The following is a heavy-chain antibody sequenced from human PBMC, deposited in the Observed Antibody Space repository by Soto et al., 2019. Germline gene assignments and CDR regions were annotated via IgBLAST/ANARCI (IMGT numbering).Heavy chain of an antibody. V-gene: IGHV1-69*12. D-gene: IGHD3-10*01. J-gene: IGHJ4*02. CDR3: ARDRGDGFHYFDY. CDR2: SIPIFGTA. CDR1: GGTFSSYA. Sequence: QVQLVESGAEVKKPGSSVKVSCKASGGTFSSYAISWVRQAPGQGLEWMGGSIPIFGTANYAQKFQGRITITADESTSTAYMEVSSLRSEDTAVYYGARDRGDGFHYFDYWGQGTLVTVSS.